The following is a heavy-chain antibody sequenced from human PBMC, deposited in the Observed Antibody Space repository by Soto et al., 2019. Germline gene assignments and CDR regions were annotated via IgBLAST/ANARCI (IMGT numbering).Heavy chain of an antibody. J-gene: IGHJ3*02. CDR2: ISAYNGNT. CDR1: GYTFTSYS. Sequence: ASVKVSCKASGYTFTSYSISWVRQAPGQGLEWMGWISAYNGNTNYAQKLQGRVTMTTDTSTSTAYMELRSLRSDDTAVYYCALGPSYYGAFDIWGQGTMVTVSS. CDR3: ALGPSYYGAFDI. D-gene: IGHD4-17*01. V-gene: IGHV1-18*01.